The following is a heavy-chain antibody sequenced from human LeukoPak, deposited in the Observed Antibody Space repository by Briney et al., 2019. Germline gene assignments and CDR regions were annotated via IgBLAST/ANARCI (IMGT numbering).Heavy chain of an antibody. V-gene: IGHV3-21*01. Sequence: TGGSLRLSCAASGFTFSSYSMNWVRQAPGKGLEWVSSISSSSSYIYYADSVKGRFTISRDNAKNSLYLQMNSLRAEDTAVYYCARDREGQTNAFDIWGQGTMVTVSS. CDR1: GFTFSSYS. CDR3: ARDREGQTNAFDI. CDR2: ISSSSSYI. J-gene: IGHJ3*02. D-gene: IGHD1-26*01.